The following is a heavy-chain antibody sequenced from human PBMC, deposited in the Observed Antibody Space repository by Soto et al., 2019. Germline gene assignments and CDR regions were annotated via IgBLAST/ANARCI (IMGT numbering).Heavy chain of an antibody. Sequence: GGSLRLCCAASGFRFSSYAMSWVRQAPGKGFEWVSTVTGSGGSTFYADSVKGRLSISRDNSKNTLYLQMNSLRAEDTAVYYCAICTGIQLWVFNYWGQGTPVTVSS. CDR1: GFRFSSYA. D-gene: IGHD5-18*01. V-gene: IGHV3-23*01. CDR2: VTGSGGST. CDR3: AICTGIQLWVFNY. J-gene: IGHJ4*02.